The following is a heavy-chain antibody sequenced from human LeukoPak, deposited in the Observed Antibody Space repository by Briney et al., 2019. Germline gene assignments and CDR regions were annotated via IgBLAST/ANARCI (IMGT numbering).Heavy chain of an antibody. Sequence: GASVKVSCKASGGTFSSYAISWVRQAPGQGLEWMGRIIPILGIANYAQKFQGRVTITADKSTSTAYMELSSLRSEDTAVYYCARSPGFIAAAGSPWYFDYWGQGTLVTVSS. CDR2: IIPILGIA. D-gene: IGHD6-13*01. J-gene: IGHJ4*02. V-gene: IGHV1-69*04. CDR3: ARSPGFIAAAGSPWYFDY. CDR1: GGTFSSYA.